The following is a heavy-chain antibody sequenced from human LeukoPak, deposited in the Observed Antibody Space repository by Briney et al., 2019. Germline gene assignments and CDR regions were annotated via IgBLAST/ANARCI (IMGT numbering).Heavy chain of an antibody. D-gene: IGHD3-22*01. V-gene: IGHV5-51*01. Sequence: GASLKISCKGSGSSFTSYWIGWVRQMPGKGLEWMGIIYPGDSDTRYSPSLQGQVTISADKSIRTAYMQWSRLKASDTAMYYCARSYYYDSSGRFDYWGQGTLVTVSS. CDR1: GSSFTSYW. J-gene: IGHJ4*02. CDR3: ARSYYYDSSGRFDY. CDR2: IYPGDSDT.